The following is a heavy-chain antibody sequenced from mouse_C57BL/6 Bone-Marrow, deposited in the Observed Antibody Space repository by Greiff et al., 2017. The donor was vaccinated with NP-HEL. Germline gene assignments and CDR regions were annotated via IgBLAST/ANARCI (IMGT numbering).Heavy chain of an antibody. CDR3: TRGDYGSKWYFDV. Sequence: EVQLVESGAGLVKPGGSLKLSCAASGFTFSSYAMSWVRQTPEKRLEWVAYISSGGDYIYYAHTVKGRFTFSRDNARNTLYLQMSSLESEDTAMYYCTRGDYGSKWYFDVWGTGTTVTVSS. J-gene: IGHJ1*03. CDR1: GFTFSSYA. CDR2: ISSGGDYI. D-gene: IGHD1-1*01. V-gene: IGHV5-9-1*02.